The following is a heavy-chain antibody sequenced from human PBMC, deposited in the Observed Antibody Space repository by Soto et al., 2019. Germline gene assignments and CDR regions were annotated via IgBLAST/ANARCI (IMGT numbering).Heavy chain of an antibody. CDR2: LYPGDSDT. V-gene: IGHV5-51*01. CDR1: GYSFTIYW. J-gene: IGHJ6*02. D-gene: IGHD3-22*01. Sequence: GESLKISCKGSGYSFTIYWNGWVRQRPGKGLEWMGILYPGDSDTRYSPSFQGQVTISADKSHSTAYLQWSSLKASDNAMYYCARHGPRVYYDDSDYYYYGMDVWGQGTTVTVSS. CDR3: ARHGPRVYYDDSDYYYYGMDV.